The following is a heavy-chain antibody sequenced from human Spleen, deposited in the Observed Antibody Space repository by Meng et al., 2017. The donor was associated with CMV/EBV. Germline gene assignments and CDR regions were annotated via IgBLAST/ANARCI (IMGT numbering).Heavy chain of an antibody. V-gene: IGHV1-69*10. D-gene: IGHD6-13*01. CDR1: GYTFTTYL. J-gene: IGHJ4*02. Sequence: SVKVSCKASGYTFTTYLMHWVRQAPGQGLEWMGGIIPILGIANYAQIFQGRVTITADKSTSTAYMELSSLRSEDTALYYCARSSSSWSYFDYWGQGTLVTVSS. CDR3: ARSSSSWSYFDY. CDR2: IIPILGIA.